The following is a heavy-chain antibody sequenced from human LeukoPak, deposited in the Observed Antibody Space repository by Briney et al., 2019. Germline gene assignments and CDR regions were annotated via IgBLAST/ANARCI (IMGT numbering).Heavy chain of an antibody. V-gene: IGHV3-23*01. Sequence: GGSLRLSCAASGFTFNTYAMTWVRQAPGKGLEWVSTITTDRSTYYADSVKGRFTISRDNSKNTLYLQMNSLRAEDTAVYYCAKDGADFWSGYYIDAFDIWGQGTMVTVSS. CDR3: AKDGADFWSGYYIDAFDI. D-gene: IGHD3-3*01. CDR2: ITTDRST. J-gene: IGHJ3*02. CDR1: GFTFNTYA.